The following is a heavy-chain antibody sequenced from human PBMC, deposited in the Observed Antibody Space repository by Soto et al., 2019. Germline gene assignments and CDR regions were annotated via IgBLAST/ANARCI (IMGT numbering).Heavy chain of an antibody. CDR1: GFTYESYA. V-gene: IGHV3-23*01. CDR2: INSGGTVA. CDR3: AKWGGAEVRGFDF. Sequence: EVQLLESGGGLVQPGGSLRLSCAASGFTYESYAMSWVRQAPGKGLEWVSGINSGGTVAHYADSVKGRFSISRDNSKDTVTLQMDSLRHEDTAMYYCAKWGGAEVRGFDFWGQGTLVTVSS. J-gene: IGHJ4*02. D-gene: IGHD3-10*01.